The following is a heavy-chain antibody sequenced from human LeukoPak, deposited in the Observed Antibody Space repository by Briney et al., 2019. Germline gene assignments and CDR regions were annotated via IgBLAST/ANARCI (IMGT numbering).Heavy chain of an antibody. V-gene: IGHV1-18*01. D-gene: IGHD2-2*02. CDR3: PRDCSSTSCYTTIDY. Sequence: ASVKVSCKASGYTFTSYGISWVRQAPGQGLEWMGWISAYNGNTNYAQKLQGRVTMTTDTSTSTAYMELRSLRSDDTAVYYCPRDCSSTSCYTTIDYWGQGTLVTVSS. CDR2: ISAYNGNT. CDR1: GYTFTSYG. J-gene: IGHJ4*02.